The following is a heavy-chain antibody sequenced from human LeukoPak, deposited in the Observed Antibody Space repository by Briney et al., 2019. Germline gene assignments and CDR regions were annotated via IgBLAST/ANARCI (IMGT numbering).Heavy chain of an antibody. D-gene: IGHD6-19*01. CDR1: GGSISSSSYY. Sequence: SETLSLTCTVSGGSISSSSYYWGWIRQPPGKGLEWIGSIYYSGSTYYNPSLKSRVTISVDTSKNQFSLKLSSVTAADTAVYYCARRGDSGWFSYTYFDYWGQGTLVTVSS. J-gene: IGHJ4*02. V-gene: IGHV4-39*01. CDR3: ARRGDSGWFSYTYFDY. CDR2: IYYSGST.